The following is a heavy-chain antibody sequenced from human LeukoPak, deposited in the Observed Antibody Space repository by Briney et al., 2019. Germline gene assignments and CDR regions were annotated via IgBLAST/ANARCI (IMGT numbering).Heavy chain of an antibody. V-gene: IGHV3-7*01. J-gene: IGHJ4*02. Sequence: GGSLRLSCAASGFTFSTYWMTWVRQVPGKGLEWVGNIKGDGSERYYLDSVKGRFTISRDNAKNSLYLQMNSLRAEDTAVYYCARDLRFLEDYWGQGTLVTVSS. CDR2: IKGDGSER. CDR1: GFTFSTYW. CDR3: ARDLRFLEDY. D-gene: IGHD3-3*01.